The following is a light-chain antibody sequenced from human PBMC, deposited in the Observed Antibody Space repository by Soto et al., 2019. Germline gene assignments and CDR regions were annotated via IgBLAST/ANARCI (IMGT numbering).Light chain of an antibody. CDR2: GIS. Sequence: EIVLTQSPGTLSLSPGERATLSCRASQTVTRSYLAWYQHKPGQAPRLLISGISRRATGIPARFSGSRSGTDFTLTISSVEPEDFAMYYCHQRNQFGQGTRLEIK. CDR3: HQRNQ. CDR1: QTVTRSY. J-gene: IGKJ5*01. V-gene: IGKV3-20*01.